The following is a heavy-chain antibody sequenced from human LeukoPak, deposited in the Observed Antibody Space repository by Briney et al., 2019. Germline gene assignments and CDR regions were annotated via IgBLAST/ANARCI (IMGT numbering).Heavy chain of an antibody. V-gene: IGHV1-69*13. CDR1: GGTFSSYA. D-gene: IGHD5-12*01. J-gene: IGHJ5*02. CDR3: ARDEGVANRWFDP. CDR2: IVPIFGSA. Sequence: ASVKVSCKASGGTFSSYAISWVRQAPGQGLEWMGGIVPIFGSANYAQKFQGRVTITADESTTTAYMELTGLRSEDTAVYYCARDEGVANRWFDPWGQGTLVTVSS.